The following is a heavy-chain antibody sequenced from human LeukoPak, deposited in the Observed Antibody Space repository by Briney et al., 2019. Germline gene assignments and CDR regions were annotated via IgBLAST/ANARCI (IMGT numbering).Heavy chain of an antibody. J-gene: IGHJ4*02. CDR2: IYSGGST. CDR3: ARAGGYSYGLYFDY. CDR1: GFTVSSNY. V-gene: IGHV3-66*01. Sequence: QTGGSLRLSCAASGFTVSSNYMSWVRQAPGKGLEWVSVIYSGGSTYYADSVKGRFTISRDNSKNTLYLQMNSLRAEDTAVYYCARAGGYSYGLYFDYWGQGTLVTVSS. D-gene: IGHD5-18*01.